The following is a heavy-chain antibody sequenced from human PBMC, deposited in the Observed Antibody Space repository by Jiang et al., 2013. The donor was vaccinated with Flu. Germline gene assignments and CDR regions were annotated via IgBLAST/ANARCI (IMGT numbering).Heavy chain of an antibody. Sequence: GAEVKKPGASVKVSCKASGYTFTSYYMHWVRQAPGQGLEWMGIINPSGGSTSYAQKFQGRVTMTRDTSTSTVYMELSSLRSEDTAVYYCARGARRDGYQREENYYFDYWGQGTLVTVSS. CDR3: ARGARRDGYQREENYYFDY. CDR2: INPSGGST. CDR1: GYTFTSYY. D-gene: IGHD5-24*01. V-gene: IGHV1-46*01. J-gene: IGHJ4*02.